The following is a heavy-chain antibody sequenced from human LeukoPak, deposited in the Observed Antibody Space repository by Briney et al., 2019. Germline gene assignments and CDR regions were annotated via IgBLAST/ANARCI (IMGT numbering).Heavy chain of an antibody. V-gene: IGHV3-30*03. D-gene: IGHD4-17*01. J-gene: IGHJ4*02. Sequence: GGSLRLSCAASGFTFSSYGMHWVRQAPGKGLEWVAVISYDGSNKYYADSVKGRFTISRDNSKNTLYLQMNSLRAEDTAVYYCARDRPRKNGDYGDYYFDYWGQGTLVTVSS. CDR2: ISYDGSNK. CDR1: GFTFSSYG. CDR3: ARDRPRKNGDYGDYYFDY.